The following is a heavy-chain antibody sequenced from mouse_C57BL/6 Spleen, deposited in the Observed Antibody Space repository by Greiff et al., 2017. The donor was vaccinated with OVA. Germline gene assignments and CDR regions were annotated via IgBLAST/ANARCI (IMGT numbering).Heavy chain of an antibody. V-gene: IGHV3-6*01. CDR1: GYSITSGYY. J-gene: IGHJ1*03. CDR3: ARGLEIHWYFDV. Sequence: EVQLVESGPGLVKPSQSLSLPCSVTGYSITSGYYWNWIRQFPGNKLEWLGYISYDGSNNYNPSLKNRISITRDTSKNQFFLKLNSVTTEYTATYYCARGLEIHWYFDVWGTGTTVTVSS. CDR2: ISYDGSN. D-gene: IGHD5-1-1*01.